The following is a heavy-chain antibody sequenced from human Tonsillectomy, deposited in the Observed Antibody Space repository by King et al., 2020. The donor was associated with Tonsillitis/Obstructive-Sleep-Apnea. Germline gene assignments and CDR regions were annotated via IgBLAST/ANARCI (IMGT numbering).Heavy chain of an antibody. J-gene: IGHJ6*03. V-gene: IGHV7-4-1*02. CDR2: INTNTGNP. CDR3: ARGMDNDFWSGHQTYQSYMDV. D-gene: IGHD3-3*01. CDR1: GYSFTSYA. Sequence: QWQLVQSGSGLKKPGASVRVSCKASGYSFTSYAMHWVRQAPGQGLEWMGWINTNTGNPTYAQGFTGRFVFSLDTSVSTAYLQINSLKAEDTAVYYCARGMDNDFWSGHQTYQSYMDVWGKGTTVTVSS.